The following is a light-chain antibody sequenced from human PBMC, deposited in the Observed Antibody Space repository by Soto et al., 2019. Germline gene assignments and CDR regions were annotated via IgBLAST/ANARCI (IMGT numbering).Light chain of an antibody. CDR2: NVS. J-gene: IGKJ4*01. CDR1: QSVNNY. CDR3: QHRVNWPT. V-gene: IGKV3-11*01. Sequence: EIVLTQSPATLSLSPGERATLSCRASQSVNNYLGWYQQKSGQAPRLIISNVSKRATGIPPRFSGSGSGTDFTLTISSLEPEDFAVYYCQHRVNWPTFGGGTKVEIK.